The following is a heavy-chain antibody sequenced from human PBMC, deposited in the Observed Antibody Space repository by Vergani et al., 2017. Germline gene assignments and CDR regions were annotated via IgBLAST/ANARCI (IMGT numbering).Heavy chain of an antibody. CDR1: GYSISSGYY. J-gene: IGHJ5*02. Sequence: QVQLQESGPGLVKPSETLSLTCVVSGYSISSGYYWGWIRQPPGKGLEWIGSIYHSGTTYYNPSLKSRGTISLDTSKNQFSLKVHSVTAADTAVYYCARHGNPPSNLAAPLATWGQGSLVTVSS. V-gene: IGHV4-38-2*01. CDR3: ARHGNPPSNLAAPLAT. CDR2: IYHSGTT. D-gene: IGHD4-23*01.